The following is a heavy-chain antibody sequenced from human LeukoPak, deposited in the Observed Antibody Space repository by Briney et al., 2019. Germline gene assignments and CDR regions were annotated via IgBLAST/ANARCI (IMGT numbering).Heavy chain of an antibody. CDR3: ARGYCSGGSCYGFDY. J-gene: IGHJ4*02. D-gene: IGHD2-15*01. V-gene: IGHV3-7*01. CDR2: IKQDGSEK. Sequence: GGSLRLSCAASGFTFSSYAMSWVRQAPGKGLEWVANIKQDGSEKYYVDSVKGRLTISRDNAKNSLYLQMNSLRAEDTAVYYCARGYCSGGSCYGFDYWGQGTLVTVSS. CDR1: GFTFSSYA.